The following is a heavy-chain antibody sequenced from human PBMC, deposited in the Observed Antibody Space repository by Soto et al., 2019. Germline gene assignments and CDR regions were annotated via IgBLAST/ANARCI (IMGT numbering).Heavy chain of an antibody. CDR3: ARTAAAGKYYYGVDV. V-gene: IGHV5-51*01. J-gene: IGHJ6*02. CDR2: IYPGDSDT. D-gene: IGHD6-13*01. CDR1: GYSFTSYW. Sequence: GESLKISCKGSGYSFTSYWIGWGRQMPGKGLEWMGIIYPGDSDTRYSPSFQGQVTISADKSISTAYLQWSSLKASDTAIYYCARTAAAGKYYYGVDVWGQGTTVTVSS.